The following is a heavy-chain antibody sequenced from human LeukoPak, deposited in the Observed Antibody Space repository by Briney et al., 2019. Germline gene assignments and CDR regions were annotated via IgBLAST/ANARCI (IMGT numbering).Heavy chain of an antibody. CDR3: ARAGYSYGTGYYFDY. J-gene: IGHJ4*02. CDR2: IYYAGAT. CDR1: GGSISSYY. D-gene: IGHD5-18*01. Sequence: PSETLSLTCILSGGSISSYYWSWIRLPPGGGLGWIGYIYYAGATYYNPSHKSRVTISLDTSKNQFSLKLSSGTAAEAAVYYCARAGYSYGTGYYFDYWGQGALVTVSS. V-gene: IGHV4-59*01.